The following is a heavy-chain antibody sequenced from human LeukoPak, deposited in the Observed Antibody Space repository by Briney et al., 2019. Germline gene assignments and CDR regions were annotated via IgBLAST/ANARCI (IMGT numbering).Heavy chain of an antibody. J-gene: IGHJ4*02. CDR2: INPNSGGT. CDR3: SRASTIAAPGATPNDF. CDR1: GYTFTSYA. Sequence: ASVKVSCKASGYTFTSYALNWVRQAPGQGLEWMGWINPNSGGTNYAQKFQGRVTMTRDTSINTVYMELSSLRSDDSAVYFCSRASTIAAPGATPNDFWGQGTLVTVSS. V-gene: IGHV1-2*02. D-gene: IGHD6-13*01.